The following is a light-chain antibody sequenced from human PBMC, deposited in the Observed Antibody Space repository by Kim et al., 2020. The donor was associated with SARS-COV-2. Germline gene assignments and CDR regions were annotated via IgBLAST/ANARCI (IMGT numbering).Light chain of an antibody. CDR2: HDT. CDR3: QVWDASGDQAWV. CDR1: KIGTKA. J-gene: IGLJ3*02. V-gene: IGLV3-21*04. Sequence: SYELTQPHSVSVAPRKTARITCGGNKIGTKAVQWYQQKSGQAPVLIISHDTDRPSGVPDRFSGSNSGNTATLTISRAEAGDEADYYCQVWDASGDQAWVFGGGTKVTVL.